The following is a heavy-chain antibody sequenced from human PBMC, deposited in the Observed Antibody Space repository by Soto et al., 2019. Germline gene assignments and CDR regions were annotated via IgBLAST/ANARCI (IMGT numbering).Heavy chain of an antibody. Sequence: EVQLLESGGGLVQPGGSLRLFCAASGFTFNNYAMSWVRQAPGKGLEWVSTITGGGAGTYYADSVKGRFTISRDNSNNTLYLQMNSLRVEDTALYYCAKCFRNYAADNFDNWGQGTLVTVSS. D-gene: IGHD4-4*01. J-gene: IGHJ4*02. CDR2: ITGGGAGT. V-gene: IGHV3-23*01. CDR1: GFTFNNYA. CDR3: AKCFRNYAADNFDN.